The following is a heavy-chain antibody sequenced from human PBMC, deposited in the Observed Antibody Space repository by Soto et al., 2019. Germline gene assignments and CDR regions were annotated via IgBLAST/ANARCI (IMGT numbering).Heavy chain of an antibody. CDR1: QFTFSRYW. Sequence: EVPLVESGGGLVQPGGSLRLSCAASQFTFSRYWMHWVRQAPGKGLMWVSRINSDGSRTTYADSVKGRFTISRDNAKNTLFLQMNSLRAEDSAVYYCVRVATGSYDWFDPWGQGTLVTVSS. D-gene: IGHD1-26*01. J-gene: IGHJ5*02. CDR3: VRVATGSYDWFDP. CDR2: INSDGSRT. V-gene: IGHV3-74*03.